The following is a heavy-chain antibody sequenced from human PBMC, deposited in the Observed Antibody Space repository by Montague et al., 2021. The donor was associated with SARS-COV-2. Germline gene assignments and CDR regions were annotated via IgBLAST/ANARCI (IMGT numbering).Heavy chain of an antibody. D-gene: IGHD3-10*01. J-gene: IGHJ3*02. CDR1: GGSISSYY. CDR3: ARDNPVLWFGETYAFGI. CDR2: IYTSGST. Sequence: SETLSLTCTVSGGSISSYYWSWIRQPAGKGLEWIGRIYTSGSTNYNPSLKSRVTMSVDTSKNQFSLKLSSVTAADTAVYYCARDNPVLWFGETYAFGIWGQGTMVTVSS. V-gene: IGHV4-4*07.